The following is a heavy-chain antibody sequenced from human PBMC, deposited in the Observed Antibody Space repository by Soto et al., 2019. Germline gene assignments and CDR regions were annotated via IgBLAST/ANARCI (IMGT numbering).Heavy chain of an antibody. CDR1: GFTFDDYG. Sequence: PGGSLRLSCAASGFTFDDYGMTWVRQAPGKGLEWVSLIRGVAGSTHYPDSVKGRFTISKDTSNNVLYLEMNSLRADDTAVYFCRKGGSLVYWGQGNLVTLS. CDR2: IRGVAGST. J-gene: IGHJ4*02. CDR3: RKGGSLVY. V-gene: IGHV3-23*01. D-gene: IGHD5-12*01.